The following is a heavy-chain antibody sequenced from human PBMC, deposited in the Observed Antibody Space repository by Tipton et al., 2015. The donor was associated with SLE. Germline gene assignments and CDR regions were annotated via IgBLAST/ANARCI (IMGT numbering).Heavy chain of an antibody. Sequence: TLSLTCTVSGGSISSYYWSWIRQPPGKGLEWIGYIYYSGSTNYNPSLKSRVTISVDTSKNQFSLKLSSVTAADTAVYYCARATGEWYFDYWGQGTLVTVSS. D-gene: IGHD7-27*01. CDR1: GGSISSYY. CDR3: ARATGEWYFDY. CDR2: IYYSGST. V-gene: IGHV4-59*01. J-gene: IGHJ4*02.